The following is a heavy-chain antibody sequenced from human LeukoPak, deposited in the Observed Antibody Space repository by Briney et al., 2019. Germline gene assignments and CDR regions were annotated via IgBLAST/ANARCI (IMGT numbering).Heavy chain of an antibody. CDR2: INSDGSST. J-gene: IGHJ6*03. Sequence: GGSLRLSCAASGIIFSSYWMHWVRQAPGKGLVWVSRINSDGSSTNYADFVKGRFTISRDNAKNTLYLQMNSLRAEDTAVYYCARRYGSGSNFYMDVWGKGTTVTVSS. CDR3: ARRYGSGSNFYMDV. CDR1: GIIFSSYW. D-gene: IGHD3-10*01. V-gene: IGHV3-74*01.